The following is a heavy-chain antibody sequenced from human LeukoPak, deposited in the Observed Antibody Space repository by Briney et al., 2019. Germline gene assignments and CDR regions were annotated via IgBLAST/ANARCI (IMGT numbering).Heavy chain of an antibody. CDR2: IIPLLGTV. V-gene: IGHV1-69*01. CDR3: ARQFDWESP. D-gene: IGHD3-9*01. CDR1: GGSFSSYS. J-gene: IGHJ5*02. Sequence: ASMKVSCKSSGGSFSSYSVSWVRQAPGQGLEWMGAIIPLLGTVSYAQRFQGRLTFSADESTNTVFMELSSLSSEDTAVYYCARQFDWESPWGQGTLVTVSS.